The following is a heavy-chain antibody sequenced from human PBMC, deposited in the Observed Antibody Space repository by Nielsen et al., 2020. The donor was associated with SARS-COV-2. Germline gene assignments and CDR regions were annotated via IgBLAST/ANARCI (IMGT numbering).Heavy chain of an antibody. J-gene: IGHJ4*02. D-gene: IGHD3-22*01. CDR1: GGSISGYY. Sequence: SETLSLTCSVSGGSISGYYWSWIRQPPGKGLEWIGYVSDRRNTNYNPSLLSRVTISVDMSRNQFYLRLDSVTAADTAVYYCARGHFFDGSVYYYGLSHFDLWGQGILVTVSS. CDR3: ARGHFFDGSVYYYGLSHFDL. CDR2: VSDRRNT. V-gene: IGHV4-59*03.